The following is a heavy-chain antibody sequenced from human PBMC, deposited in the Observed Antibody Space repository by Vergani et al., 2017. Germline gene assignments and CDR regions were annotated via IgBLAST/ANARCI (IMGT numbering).Heavy chain of an antibody. CDR3: ARVTDLMITFGGVIV. D-gene: IGHD3-16*02. Sequence: VQLVESGGGVVQPGRSLRLSCAASGFTFSSYAMSWVRQAPGKGLEWVSAISGSGGSTYYADSVKGRFTISRDNSKNTLYLQMNSLRAEDTAVYYCARVTDLMITFGGVIVWGQGTLVTVSS. CDR2: ISGSGGST. V-gene: IGHV3-23*04. J-gene: IGHJ4*02. CDR1: GFTFSSYA.